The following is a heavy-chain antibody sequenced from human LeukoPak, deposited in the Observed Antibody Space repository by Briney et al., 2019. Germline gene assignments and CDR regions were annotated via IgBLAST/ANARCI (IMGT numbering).Heavy chain of an antibody. CDR2: ISGSGGST. J-gene: IGHJ6*03. Sequence: GGSLRLSCAASGFTFSSYAMSWVRQAPGKGLEWVSAISGSGGSTYYADSVKGRFTISRDNSKNTLYLQMNSLRAEGTAVYYCAKDSYSSSWMYYYYMDVWGKGTTVTVSS. D-gene: IGHD6-13*01. V-gene: IGHV3-23*01. CDR3: AKDSYSSSWMYYYYMDV. CDR1: GFTFSSYA.